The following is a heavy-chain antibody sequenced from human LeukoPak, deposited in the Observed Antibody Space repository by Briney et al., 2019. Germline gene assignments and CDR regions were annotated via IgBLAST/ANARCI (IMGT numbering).Heavy chain of an antibody. V-gene: IGHV4-4*07. D-gene: IGHD6-19*01. J-gene: IGHJ4*02. CDR3: ARKATAGYSSGWIDY. CDR2: IYTSGST. CDR1: GGSISSYY. Sequence: ASETLSLTCTVSGGSISSYYWSWIRQPAGKGLEWIGRIYTSGSTNYNPSLKSRVAMSVDTSKNQFSLKLSSVTAADTAVYYCARKATAGYSSGWIDYWGQGTLVTVSS.